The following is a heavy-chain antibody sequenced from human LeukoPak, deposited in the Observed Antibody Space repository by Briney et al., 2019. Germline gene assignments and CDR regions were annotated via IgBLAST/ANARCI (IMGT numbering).Heavy chain of an antibody. CDR1: GFTFSSYA. D-gene: IGHD6-13*01. V-gene: IGHV3-23*01. CDR2: ISGSGGST. CDR3: AKGRIAADRTYDY. J-gene: IGHJ4*02. Sequence: GGSLRLSCAASGFTFSSYAMSWVRQAPGKGLEWVSAISGSGGSTYYADSVKSRFTISRDNSKNTLYLQMNSLRAEDTAVYYCAKGRIAADRTYDYWGQGTLVTVSS.